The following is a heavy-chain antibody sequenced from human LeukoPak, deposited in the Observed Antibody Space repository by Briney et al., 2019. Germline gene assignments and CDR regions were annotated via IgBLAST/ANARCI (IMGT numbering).Heavy chain of an antibody. D-gene: IGHD5-12*01. CDR1: GYTFTGYY. CDR2: INPNSGGT. V-gene: IGHV1-2*02. J-gene: IGHJ4*02. CDR3: ARVAGYSGYDLSYYGGSYYFDY. Sequence: ASMKVSCKASGYTFTGYYMHWVRQAPGQGLEWMGWINPNSGGTNYAQKFQGRVTMTRDTSISTAYMELSRLRSDDTAVYYCARVAGYSGYDLSYYGGSYYFDYWGQGTLVTVSS.